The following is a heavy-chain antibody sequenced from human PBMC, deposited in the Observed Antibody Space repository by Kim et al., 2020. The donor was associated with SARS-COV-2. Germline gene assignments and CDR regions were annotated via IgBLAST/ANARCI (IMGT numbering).Heavy chain of an antibody. CDR3: ARRNLYYDILTGYYSRGDYFDY. CDR1: GYSFTSYW. CDR2: IYPGDSDT. V-gene: IGHV5-51*01. J-gene: IGHJ4*02. D-gene: IGHD3-9*01. Sequence: GESLKISCKGSGYSFTSYWIGWVRQMPGKGLEWMGIIYPGDSDTRYSPSFQGQVTISADKSISTAYLQWSSLKASDTAMYYCARRNLYYDILTGYYSRGDYFDYWGQGTLVTVSS.